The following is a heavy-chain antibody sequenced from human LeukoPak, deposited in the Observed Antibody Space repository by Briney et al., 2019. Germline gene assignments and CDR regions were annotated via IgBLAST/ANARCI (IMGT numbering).Heavy chain of an antibody. J-gene: IGHJ4*02. CDR2: ISGGGGST. V-gene: IGHV3-64*02. Sequence: GESLRLSCAASGFTFSSYAIHWVRQAPGKGLEYVLAISGGGGSTHYVDSVKGRFTISRDKSKNTVYLQMGSLRAEDTAVYYCARSRDFDYWGQGTLVTVSS. CDR1: GFTFSSYA. CDR3: ARSRDFDY.